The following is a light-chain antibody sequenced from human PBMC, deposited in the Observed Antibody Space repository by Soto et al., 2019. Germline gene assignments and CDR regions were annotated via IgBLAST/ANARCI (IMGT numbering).Light chain of an antibody. CDR3: SSFTTSSAVV. J-gene: IGLJ1*01. CDR1: SRDVGAYKY. CDR2: EVR. Sequence: QSALTQPDSVSGSPGQSITISCTGTSRDVGAYKYVSWYQQHPGRGPQLIIFEVRNRPSGISNRFSGSKSGNTASLTISGLQPEDEAEYYCSSFTTSSAVVFGTGTKLTVL. V-gene: IGLV2-14*01.